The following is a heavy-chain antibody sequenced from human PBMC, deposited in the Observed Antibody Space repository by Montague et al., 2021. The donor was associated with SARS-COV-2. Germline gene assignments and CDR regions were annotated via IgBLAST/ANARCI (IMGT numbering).Heavy chain of an antibody. V-gene: IGHV2-5*02. J-gene: IGHJ4*02. D-gene: IGHD3-22*01. Sequence: PALVKPTQTLTLTCTFSGFSLKTSGVGVGWIRQPPGEALEWLALIYWDDDRRYSPSLKSRLSITKDTSRNQVALTMTKMDPMDTATYYCARIGATIDYYDYNGNNPFDHWGQGTLVTVSS. CDR2: IYWDDDR. CDR1: GFSLKTSGVG. CDR3: ARIGATIDYYDYNGNNPFDH.